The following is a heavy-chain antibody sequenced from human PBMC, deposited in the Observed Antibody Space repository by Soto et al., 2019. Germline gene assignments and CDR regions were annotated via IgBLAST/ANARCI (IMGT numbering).Heavy chain of an antibody. J-gene: IGHJ5*02. V-gene: IGHV4-39*01. Sequence: SETLSLTCTVSGGSISSSSYYWGWIRQPPGKGLEWIGSIYYSGSTYYNPSLKSRVTISVDTSKNQFSLKLSSVTAADTAVYYCARHENPDGSGSYYIPCWFDPWGQGTLVTVSS. CDR3: ARHENPDGSGSYYIPCWFDP. CDR1: GGSISSSSYY. CDR2: IYYSGST. D-gene: IGHD3-10*01.